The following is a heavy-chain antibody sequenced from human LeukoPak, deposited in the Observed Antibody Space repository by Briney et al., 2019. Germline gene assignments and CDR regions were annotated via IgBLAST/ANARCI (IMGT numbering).Heavy chain of an antibody. CDR1: GFTFSSYG. J-gene: IGHJ3*02. D-gene: IGHD3-10*01. V-gene: IGHV3-30*03. CDR3: VRDGMGVIKAFDI. CDR2: ISYDGSNK. Sequence: AGGSLRLSCAASGFTFSSYGMHWVRQAPGKGLEWVAVISYDGSNKYYADSVKGRFTISRDNSKNTLYLQMSSLRAEDTAVYYCVRDGMGVIKAFDIWGQGTMVTVTS.